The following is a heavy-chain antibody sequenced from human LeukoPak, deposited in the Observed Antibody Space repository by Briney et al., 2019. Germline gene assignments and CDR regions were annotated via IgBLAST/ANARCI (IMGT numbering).Heavy chain of an antibody. CDR1: GGSISSSSYY. CDR3: ALLRYFDWLLYWDY. J-gene: IGHJ4*02. V-gene: IGHV4-39*01. Sequence: SETLSLTCTVSGGSISSSSYYWGWIRQPPGKGLEWIGSIYYSGSTYYNPYLKSRVTISVDTSKNQFSLKLSSVTAADTAVYYCALLRYFDWLLYWDYWGQGTLVTVSS. CDR2: IYYSGST. D-gene: IGHD3-9*01.